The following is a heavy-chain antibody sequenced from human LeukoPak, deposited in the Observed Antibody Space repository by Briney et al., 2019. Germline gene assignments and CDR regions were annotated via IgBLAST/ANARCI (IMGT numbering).Heavy chain of an antibody. V-gene: IGHV3-74*01. D-gene: IGHD4-23*01. J-gene: IGHJ2*01. CDR2: INSDGSST. CDR3: GRVYGGSSWFFDL. Sequence: GGSLRLSCVASGFTFRSHGMHWVRQAPGKGLVWVSRINSDGSSTRYADSVKGRFTISRDNAKNTLYLQMDSLRAEDTAVYYCGRVYGGSSWFFDLWGRGTLVTVSS. CDR1: GFTFRSHG.